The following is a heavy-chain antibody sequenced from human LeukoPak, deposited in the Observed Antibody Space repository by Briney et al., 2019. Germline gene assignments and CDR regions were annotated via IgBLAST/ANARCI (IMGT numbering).Heavy chain of an antibody. CDR3: AKSPVSSCRGSFCYPFDY. J-gene: IGHJ4*02. Sequence: GGSLRLSCAASGFAFSSYAMSWVRQAPGKGLEWVSAISGSGGSTYYADSVKGRFTISRDNSRNTLYLQMNTLRAEDTAVYFCAKSPVSSCRGSFCYPFDYWGQGNLVTVSS. CDR2: ISGSGGST. V-gene: IGHV3-23*01. CDR1: GFAFSSYA. D-gene: IGHD2-15*01.